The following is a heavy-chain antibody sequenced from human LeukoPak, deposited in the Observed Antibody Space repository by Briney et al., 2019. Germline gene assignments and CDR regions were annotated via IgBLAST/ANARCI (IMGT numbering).Heavy chain of an antibody. D-gene: IGHD3-10*01. V-gene: IGHV3-9*01. CDR3: AKDSAYGSGILYWYFDL. CDR2: ISWNSGSI. Sequence: GGSLRLSCAASGFTFSSYAMSWVRQAPGKGLEWVSGISWNSGSIGYADSVKGRFTISRDNAKNSLYLQMNSLRAEDTALYYCAKDSAYGSGILYWYFDLWGRGTLVTVSS. CDR1: GFTFSSYA. J-gene: IGHJ2*01.